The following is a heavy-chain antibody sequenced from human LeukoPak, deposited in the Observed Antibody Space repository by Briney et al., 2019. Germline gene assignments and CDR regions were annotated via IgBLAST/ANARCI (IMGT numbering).Heavy chain of an antibody. D-gene: IGHD3-10*01. V-gene: IGHV4-4*02. J-gene: IGHJ3*02. CDR3: ARLTTLHYYGSGSYQGNAFDI. CDR2: IYHSGST. CDR1: GFTFNSYTM. Sequence: PGVSLRLSCGASGFTFNSYTMSWVRQPPGKGLEWIGEIYHSGSTNYNPSLKSRVTISVDKSKNQFSLKLSSVTAADTAVYYCARLTTLHYYGSGSYQGNAFDIWGQGTMVTVSS.